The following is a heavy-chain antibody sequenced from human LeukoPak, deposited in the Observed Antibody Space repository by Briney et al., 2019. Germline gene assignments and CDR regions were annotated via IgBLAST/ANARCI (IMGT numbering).Heavy chain of an antibody. CDR1: GGSFSGYY. J-gene: IGHJ4*02. Sequence: PSETLSLTCAVYGGSFSGYYWSWIRQPPGKGLEWIGEINHSGSTNYNPPLKSRVTISVDTFKNQFSLKLSSVTAADTAVYYCARGGVIAARPGGYYFDYWGQGTLVTVSS. V-gene: IGHV4-34*01. D-gene: IGHD6-6*01. CDR3: ARGGVIAARPGGYYFDY. CDR2: INHSGST.